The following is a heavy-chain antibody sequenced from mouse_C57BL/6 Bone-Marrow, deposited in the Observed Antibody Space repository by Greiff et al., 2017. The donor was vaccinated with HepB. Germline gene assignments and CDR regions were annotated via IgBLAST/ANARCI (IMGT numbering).Heavy chain of an antibody. Sequence: QVQLQQPGAELVKPGASVKVSCKASGYTFTSYWMHWVKQRPGQGLEWIGRIHPSDSDTNYNQKFKGSATLTVYKSSSTAYMQLSSLTSEDSAVYYCAIYPTAVVAPYAMDYWGQGTSVTVSS. CDR2: IHPSDSDT. CDR1: GYTFTSYW. D-gene: IGHD1-1*01. CDR3: AIYPTAVVAPYAMDY. V-gene: IGHV1-74*01. J-gene: IGHJ4*01.